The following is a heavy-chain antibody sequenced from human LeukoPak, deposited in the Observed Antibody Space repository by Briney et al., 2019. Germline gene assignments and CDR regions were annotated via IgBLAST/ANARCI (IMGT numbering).Heavy chain of an antibody. V-gene: IGHV4-39*07. CDR2: IYYSGST. CDR1: GGSISSSSYY. D-gene: IGHD5-12*01. J-gene: IGHJ4*02. Sequence: KPSETLSLTCTVSGGSISSSSYYWGWIRQPPGKGLEWIGSIYYSGSTYYNPSLKSRVTISVDTSKNQFSLKLSSVTAADTAVYYCARGGHSGNDYWGQGTLVTVSS. CDR3: ARGGHSGNDY.